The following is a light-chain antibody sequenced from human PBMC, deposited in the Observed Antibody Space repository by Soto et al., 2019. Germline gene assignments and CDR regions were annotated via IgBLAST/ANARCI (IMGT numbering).Light chain of an antibody. V-gene: IGLV4-69*01. CDR1: SGHSSYA. CDR3: QTRGTGPVV. Sequence: QSVLTQSPSASASLGASVQLTCTLSSGHSSYAIAGHQKQPEKGPPYLMKVNSDGSHNTGDGIPDCFAGSSSGAARFTTICSHPSEEAADYFSQTRGTGPVVFGGGTKLTVL. J-gene: IGLJ2*01. CDR2: VNSDGSH.